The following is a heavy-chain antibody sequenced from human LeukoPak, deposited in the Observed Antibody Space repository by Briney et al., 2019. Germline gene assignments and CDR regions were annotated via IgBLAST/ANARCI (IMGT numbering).Heavy chain of an antibody. CDR3: AQSYPPPGSDINFDY. Sequence: GGSLRLSCAASGFTVSSNYMSWVRRAPGKGLEWVSAISGSGGSTYYADSVKGRFTISRDNSKNTLYLQMNSLRAEDTAVYYCAQSYPPPGSDINFDYWGQGTLVTVSS. V-gene: IGHV3-23*01. CDR2: ISGSGGST. CDR1: GFTVSSNY. D-gene: IGHD1-26*01. J-gene: IGHJ4*02.